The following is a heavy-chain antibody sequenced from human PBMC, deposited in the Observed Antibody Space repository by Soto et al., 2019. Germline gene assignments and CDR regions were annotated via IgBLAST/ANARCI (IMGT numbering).Heavy chain of an antibody. V-gene: IGHV1-2*04. CDR2: INPNNGGT. Sequence: SVKVSCKASGYTFTNNDVSWVRQATGQGLEWMGWINPNNGGTKYAQKFQGCVTMTRDTSISTAYMELSRLTSDDTAVYYCATSRASIAVAGETEYSFDYWRQGTLVTVSS. CDR3: ATSRASIAVAGETEYSFDY. D-gene: IGHD6-19*01. CDR1: GYTFTNND. J-gene: IGHJ4*02.